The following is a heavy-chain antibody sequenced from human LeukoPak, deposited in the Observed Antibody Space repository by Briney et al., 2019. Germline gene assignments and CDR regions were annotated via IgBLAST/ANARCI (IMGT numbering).Heavy chain of an antibody. V-gene: IGHV1-69*04. D-gene: IGHD2-2*01. J-gene: IGHJ4*02. Sequence: SVKVSSKASGGTFNDYSISWVRQAPGQGLECMGRIIPILNVPNYAQKFEGRVTITADKSANTAYMELSSLKSEDTAVYFCARDRPRTRYFDYWGQGTLVTVSS. CDR3: ARDRPRTRYFDY. CDR1: GGTFNDYS. CDR2: IIPILNVP.